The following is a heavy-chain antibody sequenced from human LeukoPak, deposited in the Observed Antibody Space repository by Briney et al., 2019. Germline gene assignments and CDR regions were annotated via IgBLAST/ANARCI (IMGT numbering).Heavy chain of an antibody. CDR3: AKQYSSGWYLPYNWFDP. V-gene: IGHV3-30*18. Sequence: PGGSLRLSCAASGFTFSSYGMHWVRQAPGKGLEWVAVISYDGSNKYYADSVKGRFTISRDNSKNTLYLQMNSLRAEDTAVYYCAKQYSSGWYLPYNWFDPWGQGTLVTVPS. D-gene: IGHD6-19*01. CDR2: ISYDGSNK. J-gene: IGHJ5*02. CDR1: GFTFSSYG.